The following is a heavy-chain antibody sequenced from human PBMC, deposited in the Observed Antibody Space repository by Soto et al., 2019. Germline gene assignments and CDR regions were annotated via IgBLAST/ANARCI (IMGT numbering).Heavy chain of an antibody. D-gene: IGHD2-2*02. V-gene: IGHV5-51*01. CDR2: IYPGDSDT. J-gene: IGHJ4*02. CDR1: GYSFTSYW. Sequence: GESLKISCKGSGYSFTSYWIGWVRQMPGKGLEWMGIIYPGDSDTRYSPSFQGQVTISADKSISTAYLQWSSLKASDTAMYYCAILDIVVVPAAIGRAFDYWGQGTLVTVSS. CDR3: AILDIVVVPAAIGRAFDY.